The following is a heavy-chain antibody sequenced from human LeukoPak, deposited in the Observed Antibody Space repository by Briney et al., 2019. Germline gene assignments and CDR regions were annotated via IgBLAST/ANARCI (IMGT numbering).Heavy chain of an antibody. CDR2: IHYSGST. D-gene: IGHD6-19*01. Sequence: SETPSLTCTVSGVSISSSSYYWNWIRQPPGKVLEWIGYIHYSGSTNYNPSLKSRVTMSVDTSKNQFSLKVTSVTAADTAVYYCARERDDSGWSGFNYWGPGTLVTVSS. J-gene: IGHJ4*02. CDR1: GVSISSSSYY. CDR3: ARERDDSGWSGFNY. V-gene: IGHV4-61*01.